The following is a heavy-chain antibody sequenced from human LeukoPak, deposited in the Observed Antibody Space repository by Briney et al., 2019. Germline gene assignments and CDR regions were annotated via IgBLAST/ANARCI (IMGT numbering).Heavy chain of an antibody. CDR1: GYTFTGYY. CDR3: ARGGDSSGYYPFDY. V-gene: IGHV1-2*02. J-gene: IGHJ4*02. D-gene: IGHD3-22*01. Sequence: ASVKVSCKASGYTFTGYYMHWVRQAPGQGLEWIGWINPNSGGTNYAQKFQGRVTMTRDTSISTAYMELSRLRSDDTAVYYCARGGDSSGYYPFDYWGQGTLVTVSS. CDR2: INPNSGGT.